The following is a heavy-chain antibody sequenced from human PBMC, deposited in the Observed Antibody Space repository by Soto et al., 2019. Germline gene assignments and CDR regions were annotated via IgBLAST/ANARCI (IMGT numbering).Heavy chain of an antibody. D-gene: IGHD1-1*01. V-gene: IGHV3-33*06. Sequence: QVQVVESGGGVVQPGRSLRLSCGASGFTFSSYTMYWVRQAPGKGLEGVAIIWHDGSNKYYADSVKGRFTISRDNSKNTLYLQMTSLRANDTAVYYCAKEDWNDGHYCGMGVWGRGTTVTVSS. CDR3: AKEDWNDGHYCGMGV. CDR1: GFTFSSYT. J-gene: IGHJ6*02. CDR2: IWHDGSNK.